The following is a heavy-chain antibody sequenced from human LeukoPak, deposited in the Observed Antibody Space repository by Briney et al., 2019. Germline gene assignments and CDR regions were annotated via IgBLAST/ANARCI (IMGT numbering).Heavy chain of an antibody. J-gene: IGHJ4*02. Sequence: SETLSLTCTVSGGSISSFYWSWIRQPPGKGLVWIGYIYYTGNTNYNSSLESRVTISVDTSKNQFSLKLSSVTTADTAVYYCARGGWSLDYWGQGTLVTVSS. V-gene: IGHV4-59*01. CDR2: IYYTGNT. CDR1: GGSISSFY. CDR3: ARGGWSLDY.